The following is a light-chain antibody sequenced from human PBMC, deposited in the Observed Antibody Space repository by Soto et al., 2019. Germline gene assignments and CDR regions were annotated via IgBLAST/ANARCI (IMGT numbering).Light chain of an antibody. J-gene: IGKJ5*01. Sequence: DIQMTQSPSSLSASVGDRVTITCRVSQSISSYLNWYQQKPGKAPKLLIYAASSLQSGVTSRFSGSGSGTDFTLTISSLQPEDFATYYCQQSYSTITFGQGTRLEI. V-gene: IGKV1-39*01. CDR2: AAS. CDR1: QSISSY. CDR3: QQSYSTIT.